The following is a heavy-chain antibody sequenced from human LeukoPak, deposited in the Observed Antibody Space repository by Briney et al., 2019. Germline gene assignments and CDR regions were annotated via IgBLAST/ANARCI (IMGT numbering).Heavy chain of an antibody. CDR3: ARHAYGDIVVVPAAMPAEPYFDY. CDR1: GGSISSSSYY. Sequence: SETLSLTCTVSGGSISSSSYYWGWIRQPPGKGLEWIGSIYYSGSTYYNPSLKSRVTISVDTSKNQFSLKLSSVTAADTAVYYCARHAYGDIVVVPAAMPAEPYFDYWGQGTLVTLS. CDR2: IYYSGST. V-gene: IGHV4-39*01. J-gene: IGHJ4*02. D-gene: IGHD2-2*01.